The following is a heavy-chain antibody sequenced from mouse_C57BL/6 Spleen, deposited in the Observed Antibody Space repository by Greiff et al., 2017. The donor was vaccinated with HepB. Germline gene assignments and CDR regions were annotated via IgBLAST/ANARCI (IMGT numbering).Heavy chain of an antibody. V-gene: IGHV1-62-2*01. CDR1: GYTFTEYT. Sequence: VQLQQSGAELVKPGASVKLSCKASGYTFTEYTIHWVKQRSGQGLEWIGWFYPGSGSIKYNEKFKDKATLTANKSSSTVYMELSRLTSEDSAVYFWSEHEGHAYDGYFPCAYWGQGTLVTVSA. J-gene: IGHJ3*01. D-gene: IGHD2-3*01. CDR2: FYPGSGSI. CDR3: SEHEGHAYDGYFPCAY.